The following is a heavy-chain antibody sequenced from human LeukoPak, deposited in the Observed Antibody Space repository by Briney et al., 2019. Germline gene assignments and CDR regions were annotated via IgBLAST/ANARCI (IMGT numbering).Heavy chain of an antibody. J-gene: IGHJ4*02. CDR1: GGSISSGSYY. CDR3: ARAVEGFCSSTSCYFFDS. CDR2: MFSSGST. Sequence: SETLSLTCTVSGGSISSGSYYWAWIRQPAGKGLEWIGRMFSSGSTNYNPSLRSRVTISVDTSRNQLSLNLRTVTAADTAVYYCARAVEGFCSSTSCYFFDSWGQGTVVTVSS. D-gene: IGHD2-2*01. V-gene: IGHV4-61*02.